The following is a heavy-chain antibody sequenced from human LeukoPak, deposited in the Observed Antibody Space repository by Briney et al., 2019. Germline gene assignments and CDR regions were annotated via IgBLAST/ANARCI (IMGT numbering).Heavy chain of an antibody. V-gene: IGHV4-59*12. J-gene: IGHJ3*02. CDR1: GGSISTYY. CDR3: ARGRSILI. CDR2: ISNSGTT. Sequence: PSETLSLTCTVSGGSISTYYWSWIRQPPGKGLEWIGYISNSGTTNYNPSLKSRVTISVDTSKNQFSLKLSSVTAADTAVYYCARGRSILIWGQGTMVTVSS.